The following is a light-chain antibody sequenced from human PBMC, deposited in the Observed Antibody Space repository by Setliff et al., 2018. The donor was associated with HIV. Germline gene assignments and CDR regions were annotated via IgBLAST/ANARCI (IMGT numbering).Light chain of an antibody. CDR1: SSDVGSYNL. CDR3: CSYAGSSTSVV. Sequence: ALTQPASVSGSPGQSITISCTGTSSDVGSYNLVSWYQQHPGKAPKLMIYEVSKRPSGVSNRFSGSKSDNTASLTISGLQAEDEADYYCCSYAGSSTSVVFGGGTKVTVL. J-gene: IGLJ2*01. V-gene: IGLV2-23*02. CDR2: EVS.